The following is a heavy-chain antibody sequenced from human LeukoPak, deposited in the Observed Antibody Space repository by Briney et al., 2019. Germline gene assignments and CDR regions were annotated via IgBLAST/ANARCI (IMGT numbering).Heavy chain of an antibody. CDR3: ARDLEFYYYYGMDV. J-gene: IGHJ6*02. CDR2: IYYSGST. Sequence: SETLSLTCTVSGGSISSYYWSWIRQPPGKGLEWIGYIYYSGSTNYNPSLKSRVTISVDTSKNQFSLKLSSVTAADTAVYYCARDLEFYYYYGMDVWGQGTTVTVSS. V-gene: IGHV4-59*12. CDR1: GGSISSYY.